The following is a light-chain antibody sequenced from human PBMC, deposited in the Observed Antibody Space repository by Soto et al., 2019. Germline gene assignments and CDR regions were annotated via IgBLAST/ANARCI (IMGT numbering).Light chain of an antibody. CDR3: QQYHNWWT. CDR1: QSVSSS. CDR2: GAS. Sequence: EIVMTQSPATLSVSPGERATLSCRASQSVSSSLAWYQKKPGQAPRLLIYGASTRAPGIPDRFSGSGSGTEFTLTISSLQSEDFAVYYCQQYHNWWTFGQGTRVEIK. J-gene: IGKJ1*01. V-gene: IGKV3-15*01.